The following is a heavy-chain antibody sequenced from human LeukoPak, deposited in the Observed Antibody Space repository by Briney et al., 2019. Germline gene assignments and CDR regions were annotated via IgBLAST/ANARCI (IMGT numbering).Heavy chain of an antibody. CDR1: GFTFSSYA. Sequence: GGSLRLSCAAPGFTFSSYAMTWVRQAPGKGLEWVSGISASGGSTYYADSVKGRFTISRDNSKNTLYLQMNSLRAEDTAVYYCAKGRTAYCSSTSCYTIDYWGQGTLVTVSS. CDR2: ISASGGST. J-gene: IGHJ4*02. D-gene: IGHD2-2*02. CDR3: AKGRTAYCSSTSCYTIDY. V-gene: IGHV3-23*01.